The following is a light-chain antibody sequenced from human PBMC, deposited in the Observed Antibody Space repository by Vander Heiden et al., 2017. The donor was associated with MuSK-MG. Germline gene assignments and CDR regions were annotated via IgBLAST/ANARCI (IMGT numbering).Light chain of an antibody. CDR1: QAIGTY. CDR3: QQTFSVPRT. V-gene: IGKV1-39*01. Sequence: DIQMTQSPSSVSASVGDRVTITCRASQAIGTYLNWYQQKPGKAPRVLIFAVSTLHTGVPTRFSGSGSETDFTLTISGLQPDDFATYYCQQTFSVPRTFGHGTRVEVK. CDR2: AVS. J-gene: IGKJ1*01.